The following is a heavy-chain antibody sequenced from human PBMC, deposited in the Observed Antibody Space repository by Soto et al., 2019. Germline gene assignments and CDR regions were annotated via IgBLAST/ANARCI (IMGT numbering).Heavy chain of an antibody. J-gene: IGHJ4*02. D-gene: IGHD4-17*01. V-gene: IGHV4-39*01. CDR2: IYYSGST. CDR1: GGSISSSSYY. CDR3: ARHIRTTWYFDY. Sequence: QLQLQESGPGLVKPSEILSLTCTVSGGSISSSSYYWGWIRQPPGKGLEWIGSIYYSGSTYYNPSLKSRVTISVDTSKNQFSLKLSSVTAADTAVYYCARHIRTTWYFDYWGQGTLVTVSS.